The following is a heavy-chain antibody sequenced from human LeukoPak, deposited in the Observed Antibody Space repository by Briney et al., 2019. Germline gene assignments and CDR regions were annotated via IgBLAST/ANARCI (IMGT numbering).Heavy chain of an antibody. V-gene: IGHV4-39*01. J-gene: IGHJ4*02. CDR2: MYYSGST. D-gene: IGHD3-22*01. Sequence: SETLSLTCNVSGGAVTGSTYYWAWIRQPPGKGLEWIVSMYYSGSTYYNPSLKSRVTISVDTSKNQFSLKLTSVTAADTATYYCARHYYDNTGYYYLDYWGQGTLVTVSS. CDR3: ARHYYDNTGYYYLDY. CDR1: GGAVTGSTYY.